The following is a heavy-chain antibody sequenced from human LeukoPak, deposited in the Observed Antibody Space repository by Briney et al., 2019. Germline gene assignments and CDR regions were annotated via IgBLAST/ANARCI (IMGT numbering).Heavy chain of an antibody. CDR1: GFTLSSYS. CDR3: AKSGLNRFDY. J-gene: IGHJ4*02. CDR2: ISSSSSYI. D-gene: IGHD2-15*01. Sequence: PGGSLRLSCAASGFTLSSYSMNWVRQAPGKGLEWVSSISSSSSYIYYADSVKGRVTISRDNSKNTLYLQMNSLRGEDTAVYYCAKSGLNRFDYWGQGTLVTVSS. V-gene: IGHV3-21*04.